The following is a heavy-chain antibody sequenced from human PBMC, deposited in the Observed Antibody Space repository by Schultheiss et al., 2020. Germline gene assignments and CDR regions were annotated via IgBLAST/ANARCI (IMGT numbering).Heavy chain of an antibody. CDR2: IVVGSGNT. V-gene: IGHV1-58*02. CDR1: GFTFTSSA. CDR3: ARDEGRGYYGMDV. J-gene: IGHJ6*02. Sequence: AVKVSCKASGFTFTSSAMQWVRQARGQRLEWIGWIVVGSGNTNYAQKFQGRVTMTRDTSTSTAYMELRSLRSDDTAVYYCARDEGRGYYGMDVWGPGTTVTVAS.